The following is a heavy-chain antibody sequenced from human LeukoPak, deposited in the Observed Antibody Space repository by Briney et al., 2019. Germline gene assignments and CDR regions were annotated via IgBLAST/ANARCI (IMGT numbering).Heavy chain of an antibody. D-gene: IGHD1-26*01. CDR2: IYYSGST. J-gene: IGHJ4*02. CDR1: GGSVSTYY. CDR3: ARHLPKWGWDY. Sequence: SETLSLTCTVSGGSVSTYYWSWIRQPPGKGLEWIGYIYYSGSTKYNPSLKSRVTISVDTSKNQFSLKLSSVTAADTAVYYCARHLPKWGWDYWGQGTLVTVSS. V-gene: IGHV4-59*08.